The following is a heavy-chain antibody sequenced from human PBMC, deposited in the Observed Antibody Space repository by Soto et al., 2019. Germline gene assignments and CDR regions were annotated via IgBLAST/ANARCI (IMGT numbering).Heavy chain of an antibody. J-gene: IGHJ4*02. CDR1: GFTFSSYA. D-gene: IGHD3-3*01. Sequence: GGSLRLSCAASGFTFSSYAMSWVRQAPGKGLEWVSAISGSGGSTYYADSVKGRFTISRDNSKNTLYLQMNSLRAEDTAVYYCAKPLLLEWLSPSGLDYWGQGTLVTVSS. V-gene: IGHV3-23*01. CDR3: AKPLLLEWLSPSGLDY. CDR2: ISGSGGST.